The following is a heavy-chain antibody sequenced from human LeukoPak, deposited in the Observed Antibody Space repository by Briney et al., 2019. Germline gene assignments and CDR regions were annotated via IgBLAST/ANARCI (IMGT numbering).Heavy chain of an antibody. Sequence: ASVKVSCKASGYTFTGYYLHWVRQAPGQGLEWMGIINPSGGSTSYAQKFQGRVTMTRDMSTSTDYMELSSLRSEDTAVYYCARDNSVEDTAWWFDPWGQGTLVTVSS. CDR3: ARDNSVEDTAWWFDP. CDR2: INPSGGST. V-gene: IGHV1-46*01. CDR1: GYTFTGYY. D-gene: IGHD4-23*01. J-gene: IGHJ5*02.